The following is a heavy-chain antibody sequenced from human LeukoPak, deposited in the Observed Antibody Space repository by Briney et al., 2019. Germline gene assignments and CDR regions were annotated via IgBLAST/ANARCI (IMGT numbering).Heavy chain of an antibody. V-gene: IGHV4-59*08. Sequence: SETLSLTCTVSGGSISSYYWSWIRQPPGKGLEWIGYMYYSGRTNYNPSLKSRVSIPMDTSKNQVSLNLTSATAADTAEYYCARMVEDYYYYGMDVWGQGTTVTVSS. CDR1: GGSISSYY. CDR2: MYYSGRT. CDR3: ARMVEDYYYYGMDV. D-gene: IGHD2-15*01. J-gene: IGHJ6*02.